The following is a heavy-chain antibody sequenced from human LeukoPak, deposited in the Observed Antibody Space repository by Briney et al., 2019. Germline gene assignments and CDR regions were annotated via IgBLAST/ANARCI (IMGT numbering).Heavy chain of an antibody. CDR1: GGSISTSNYY. D-gene: IGHD4-23*01. Sequence: SETLSLTCTVSGGSISTSNYYWGWIRQPPGKGLEWIGNIFYSGSTYYSPSLRSRVTISLDTSRNQFSLKLSSVTAADTAVYYCARDWRAVVTRSAFDIWGQGTMVTVSS. CDR3: ARDWRAVVTRSAFDI. CDR2: IFYSGST. J-gene: IGHJ3*02. V-gene: IGHV4-39*07.